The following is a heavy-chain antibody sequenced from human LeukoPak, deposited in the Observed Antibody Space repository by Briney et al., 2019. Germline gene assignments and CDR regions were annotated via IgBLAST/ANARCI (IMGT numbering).Heavy chain of an antibody. CDR1: GFTFSSYA. CDR3: ARSSSWYPGSAGRYYYYMDV. D-gene: IGHD6-13*01. V-gene: IGHV3-23*01. J-gene: IGHJ6*03. CDR2: ISGSGGST. Sequence: PGGSLRLSCAASGFTFSSYAMSWVRQAPGKGLEWVSAISGSGGSTYYADSVKGRFTISRDNSKNTLYLQMNSLRAEDTAVYYCARSSSWYPGSAGRYYYYMDVWGKGTTVTVSS.